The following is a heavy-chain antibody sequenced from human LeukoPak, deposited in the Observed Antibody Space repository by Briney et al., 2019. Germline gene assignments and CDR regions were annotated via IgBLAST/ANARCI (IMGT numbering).Heavy chain of an antibody. CDR1: GFTFSSYS. J-gene: IGHJ4*02. CDR2: ISSSSNYI. V-gene: IGHV3-21*01. CDR3: ARGACSSTSCYIAY. D-gene: IGHD2-2*02. Sequence: GGSLRLSCAASGFTFSSYSMNWVRQAPGKGLEWVSSISSSSNYIYYADSVKGRFTISRDNAKNSLYLQMNSLRAEDTAGYYCARGACSSTSCYIAYWGQGALVTVSS.